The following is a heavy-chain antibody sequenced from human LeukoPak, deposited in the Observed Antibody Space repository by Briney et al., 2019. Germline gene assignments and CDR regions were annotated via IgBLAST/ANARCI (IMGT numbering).Heavy chain of an antibody. CDR1: GFSFSSYW. J-gene: IGHJ3*02. CDR2: IKRVGSQE. CDR3: ARDSSPQSGVYYFDAFDM. Sequence: GGSLRLSCAASGFSFSSYWMTWVRQAPGKGLEWVANIKRVGSQEHYVDSVKGRFTISRDNTKSSLYLQMNSLRAEDTAVYYCARDSSPQSGVYYFDAFDMWGQGTMVTVSS. V-gene: IGHV3-7*01. D-gene: IGHD3-22*01.